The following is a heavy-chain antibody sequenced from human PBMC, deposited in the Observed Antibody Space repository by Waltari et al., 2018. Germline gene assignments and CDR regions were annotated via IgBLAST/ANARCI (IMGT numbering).Heavy chain of an antibody. Sequence: QVQLVKSGAAVKKPGASVKVSCKASGYTFTGYYMHWVRQAPGQGLERMGWINPNWVGTNYALKFQGRVTMTRDTSISTSYMELSRLRSDGTAVYYCALSGRGFDPWGQGTLVTVSS. J-gene: IGHJ5*02. CDR2: INPNWVGT. V-gene: IGHV1-2*02. CDR1: GYTFTGYY. D-gene: IGHD6-19*01. CDR3: ALSGRGFDP.